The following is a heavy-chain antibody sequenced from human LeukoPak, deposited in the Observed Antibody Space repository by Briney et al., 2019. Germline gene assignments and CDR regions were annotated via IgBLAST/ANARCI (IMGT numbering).Heavy chain of an antibody. D-gene: IGHD2-21*02. CDR3: AKSHHVTAIDY. CDR2: ISYDGSNK. V-gene: IGHV3-30*18. Sequence: GGSLRLSCAASGFTFSSYGMHWVRQAPGKGLEWVAVISYDGSNKYYADSVKGRFTISRDNSKNTLYLQMNSLRAEDTAVYYCAKSHHVTAIDYWGQGTLVTVSS. CDR1: GFTFSSYG. J-gene: IGHJ4*02.